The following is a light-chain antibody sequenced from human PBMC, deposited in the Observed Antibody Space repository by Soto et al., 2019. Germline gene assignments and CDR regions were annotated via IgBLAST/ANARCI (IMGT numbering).Light chain of an antibody. J-gene: IGLJ3*02. CDR2: DND. Sequence: QSVLTQPPSGSAAPGQKVTISCSGSSSNIGKSYVSWYQQLPVTTPKLLIYDNDKRPSGIPDRISGSESGTSATLGIAGLQTGEEADYYCGTWDSSLSAMVFGGGTKLTFL. V-gene: IGLV1-51*01. CDR3: GTWDSSLSAMV. CDR1: SSNIGKSY.